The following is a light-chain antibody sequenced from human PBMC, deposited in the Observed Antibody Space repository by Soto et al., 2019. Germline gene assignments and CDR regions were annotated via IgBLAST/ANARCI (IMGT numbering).Light chain of an antibody. CDR3: LQLFT. Sequence: IQLNQSPSSLSASVWDRVAITGRASQGTSRYLAWYQQKLGPAPKLLIYAASTLQSGVPSRFIGSRSGTAFTLPIRSLQPEDFATYYCLQLFTFGQGTRLEIK. V-gene: IGKV1-9*01. J-gene: IGKJ5*01. CDR2: AAS. CDR1: QGTSRY.